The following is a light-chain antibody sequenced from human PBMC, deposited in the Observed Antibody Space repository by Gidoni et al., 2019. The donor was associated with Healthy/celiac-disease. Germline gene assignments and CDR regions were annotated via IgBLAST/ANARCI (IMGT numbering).Light chain of an antibody. V-gene: IGKV3-20*01. Sequence: EIVLTQSPGTLSLSPGERATLSGRASQSVSSSYLAWYQQNPGQAPRLLIYGASSRATGIPDRFSGSGSGTDFTLTISRLEPEDFAVYYCQQYGSSPSFGGGTKVEIK. CDR1: QSVSSSY. CDR3: QQYGSSPS. CDR2: GAS. J-gene: IGKJ4*01.